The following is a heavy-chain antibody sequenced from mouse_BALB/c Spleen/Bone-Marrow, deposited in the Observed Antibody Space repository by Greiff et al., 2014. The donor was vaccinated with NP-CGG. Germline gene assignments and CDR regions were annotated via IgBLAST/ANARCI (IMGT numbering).Heavy chain of an antibody. Sequence: VQLKESGPELVKPGASVKVSCEASGYSFTDYNMYWVKQSHGRSLEWIGYIDPYNGGTSYNQKFKGKATLTVDKSSSAAFMHLNSLTSEDSAVYYCASYHSSGYAMDYWGQETSVTVSS. J-gene: IGHJ4*01. D-gene: IGHD3-1*01. V-gene: IGHV1S135*01. CDR3: ASYHSSGYAMDY. CDR1: GYSFTDYN. CDR2: IDPYNGGT.